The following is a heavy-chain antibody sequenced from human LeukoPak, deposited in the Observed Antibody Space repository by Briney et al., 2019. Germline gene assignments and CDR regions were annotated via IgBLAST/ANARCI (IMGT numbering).Heavy chain of an antibody. D-gene: IGHD6-19*01. Sequence: SQTLSLTCAISGDGVSTNSATWNWIRQSPSRGLEWLGRTYYRSKWSYDYALSVKSRITLSPDSSKNQFSLHLNSVTPEDTAVYYCARRGASGWWAFDVWGPGTMVTVSS. CDR1: GDGVSTNSAT. CDR2: TYYRSKWSY. J-gene: IGHJ3*01. CDR3: ARRGASGWWAFDV. V-gene: IGHV6-1*01.